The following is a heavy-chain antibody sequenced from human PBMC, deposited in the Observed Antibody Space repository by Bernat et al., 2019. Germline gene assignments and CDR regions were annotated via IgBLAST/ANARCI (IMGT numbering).Heavy chain of an antibody. V-gene: IGHV3-66*01. CDR2: IYSGGST. Sequence: EVQLVESGGGLVQPGGSLRLSCAASGFTVSSNYMSWVRQAPGKGLEWVSVIYSGGSTYYADSVKGRFTISRDNSKNTLYLKMNSLRAEDTAVYYCARWGVWELLFYYYGMDVWGQGTTVTVSS. CDR3: ARWGVWELLFYYYGMDV. J-gene: IGHJ6*02. CDR1: GFTVSSNY. D-gene: IGHD1-26*01.